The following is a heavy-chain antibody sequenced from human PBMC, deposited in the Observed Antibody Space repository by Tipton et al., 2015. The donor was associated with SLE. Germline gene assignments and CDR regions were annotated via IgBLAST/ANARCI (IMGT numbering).Heavy chain of an antibody. Sequence: QSGAEVKKPGASVKVSCKASGYTFTSYGISWVRQAPGQGLEWMGWISAYNGNTNYAQKLQGRVTMTTDTSTSTAYMELRSLRSDDTAVYYCARSPHITIFGVDPDYWGQGTLVTVSS. CDR3: ARSPHITIFGVDPDY. J-gene: IGHJ4*02. CDR2: ISAYNGNT. CDR1: GYTFTSYG. V-gene: IGHV1-18*01. D-gene: IGHD3-3*01.